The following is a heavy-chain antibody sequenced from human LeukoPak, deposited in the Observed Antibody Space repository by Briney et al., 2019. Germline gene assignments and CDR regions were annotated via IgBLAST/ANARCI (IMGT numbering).Heavy chain of an antibody. V-gene: IGHV3-64*01. J-gene: IGHJ6*02. D-gene: IGHD4-17*01. Sequence: GGSLRLSCAASGFSFSSYAMHWVRQAPGKGLEYVSGITSRGADTSYANSVKGRFTISRDNSKNTLYLQMGSLRVEDMAVYYCARGRGTTVTASMDVWGQGTTVTVSS. CDR3: ARGRGTTVTASMDV. CDR2: ITSRGADT. CDR1: GFSFSSYA.